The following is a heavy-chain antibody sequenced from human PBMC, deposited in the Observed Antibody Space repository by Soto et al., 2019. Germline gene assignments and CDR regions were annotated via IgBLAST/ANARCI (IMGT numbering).Heavy chain of an antibody. V-gene: IGHV1-3*01. Sequence: QVQLVQSGAEVKKPGASVKVSCKASGYTFTSYAMHWVRQAPGQRLEWMGWINAGNGNTKYSQKFQGRVTITRDTSASTAYMDLSSLRSEVTAVYYCACVPGYSIGDLWGRGTLVTVSS. D-gene: IGHD2-21*01. CDR3: ACVPGYSIGDL. CDR1: GYTFTSYA. J-gene: IGHJ2*01. CDR2: INAGNGNT.